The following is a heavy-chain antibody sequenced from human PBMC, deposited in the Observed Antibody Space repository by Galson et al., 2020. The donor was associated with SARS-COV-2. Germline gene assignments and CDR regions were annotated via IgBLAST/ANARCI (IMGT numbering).Heavy chain of an antibody. CDR1: GFTFSSYT. CDR3: ARTDAIWFGELSAFDY. J-gene: IGHJ4*02. CDR2: ISSRGSFT. D-gene: IGHD3-10*01. Sequence: NSGGSLRLSCAASGFTFSSYTINWVRQAPGKGLEWVASISSRGSFTYYADSVKGRFTISRDNAKNSLYLQMNTLRAEDTAVYYCARTDAIWFGELSAFDYWGQGTLVTVSS. V-gene: IGHV3-21*01.